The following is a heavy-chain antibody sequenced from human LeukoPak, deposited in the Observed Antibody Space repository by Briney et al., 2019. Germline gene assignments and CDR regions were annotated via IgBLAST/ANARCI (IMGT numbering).Heavy chain of an antibody. J-gene: IGHJ4*02. CDR1: GYTFTSYD. V-gene: IGHV1-8*01. D-gene: IGHD6-19*01. CDR3: ATSRVAGTMRSGGFDY. Sequence: GASVKVSCKASGYTFTSYDINWVRQATGQGLEWMGWMNPNSGNTGYAQKFQGRVTMTRNTSISTAYMELSSLRSEDTAVYYCATSRVAGTMRSGGFDYWGQGTLVTVSS. CDR2: MNPNSGNT.